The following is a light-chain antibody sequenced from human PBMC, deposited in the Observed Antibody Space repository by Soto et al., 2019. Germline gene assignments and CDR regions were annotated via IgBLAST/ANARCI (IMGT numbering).Light chain of an antibody. V-gene: IGKV3-20*01. Sequence: EIVLTQSPGTLSLSPGERATLSCRASQSVSDSYLAWYQQKPGQAPRLLIYASSRATGIPDRFSGSGSGTDFTLTISRLEPEDFAVYYCQQCGISTWPFGQGTKVDIK. CDR3: QQCGISTWP. CDR2: AS. CDR1: QSVSDSY. J-gene: IGKJ1*01.